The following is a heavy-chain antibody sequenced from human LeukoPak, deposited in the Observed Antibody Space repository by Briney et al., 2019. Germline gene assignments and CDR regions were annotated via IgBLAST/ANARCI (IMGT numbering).Heavy chain of an antibody. J-gene: IGHJ4*02. CDR3: AGRPYSLLDY. V-gene: IGHV1-69*10. CDR2: FDVIDAKT. D-gene: IGHD5-18*01. CDR1: GGTFSSYA. Sequence: ASVKVSCKAPGGTFSSYAISWVRQAPGQGLEWMGGFDVIDAKTFYAQKFQGRVTMTEDSSTDTAYMELSSLRSDDTAFYCAAGRPYSLLDYWGQGTLLTVSS.